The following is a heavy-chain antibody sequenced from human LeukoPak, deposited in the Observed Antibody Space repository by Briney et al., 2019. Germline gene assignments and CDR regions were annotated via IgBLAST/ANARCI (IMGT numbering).Heavy chain of an antibody. J-gene: IGHJ3*02. CDR2: ISTSSSYI. CDR1: GFTFSSYS. Sequence: PGGSLRLSCAGSGFTFSSYSMNWVRQAPGKGLEWVSSISTSSSYIYYADSLKGRFTISRDNARNSLYLHMNSLRAEDTAVYYCARAGRYSYDSSGYYYDAFDIWGQGTMVTVSS. D-gene: IGHD3-22*01. CDR3: ARAGRYSYDSSGYYYDAFDI. V-gene: IGHV3-21*01.